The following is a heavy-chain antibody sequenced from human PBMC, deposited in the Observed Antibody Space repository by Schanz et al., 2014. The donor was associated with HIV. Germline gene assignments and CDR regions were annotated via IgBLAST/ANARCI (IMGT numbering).Heavy chain of an antibody. V-gene: IGHV3-33*06. J-gene: IGHJ5*02. D-gene: IGHD3-22*01. CDR3: AKDMRNYYEWGDWFDP. Sequence: VQLLEFGGGLVRPGESLRLSCLASGFTFNNYAMSWVRQAPGKGLEWVAVIWYDGSNKYYADSVKGRFTISRDNSKNTLYLQMNSLRAEDTAVYYCAKDMRNYYEWGDWFDPWGQGTLVTVSS. CDR2: IWYDGSNK. CDR1: GFTFNNYA.